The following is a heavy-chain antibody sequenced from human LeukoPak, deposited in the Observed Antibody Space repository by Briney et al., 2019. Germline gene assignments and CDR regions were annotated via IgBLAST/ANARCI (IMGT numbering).Heavy chain of an antibody. V-gene: IGHV3-23*01. D-gene: IGHD1-26*01. Sequence: GGSLRLSCAGSGFTFSTYAMSWVRKAPGKGLEWVSGISSSGDRTFYRDSVKGRFTISRDNSKNTLYLQLNSLRAEDTAAYHCAVRTRGSYFDYWGQGALVTVSS. CDR2: ISSSGDRT. J-gene: IGHJ4*02. CDR3: AVRTRGSYFDY. CDR1: GFTFSTYA.